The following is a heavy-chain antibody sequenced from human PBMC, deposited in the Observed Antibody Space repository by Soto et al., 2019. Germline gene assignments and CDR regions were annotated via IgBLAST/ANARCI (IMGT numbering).Heavy chain of an antibody. Sequence: PSETLSLTCTVSGGSISSYYWSWIRQPAGKGLEWIGRIYTSGSTNYNPSLKSRVTMSVDTSKNQFSLKLSSVTAADTAVYYCARGGGVVGGGSDYYYGMDVWGQGTTVTVSS. V-gene: IGHV4-4*07. D-gene: IGHD2-15*01. CDR3: ARGGGVVGGGSDYYYGMDV. CDR2: IYTSGST. J-gene: IGHJ6*02. CDR1: GGSISSYY.